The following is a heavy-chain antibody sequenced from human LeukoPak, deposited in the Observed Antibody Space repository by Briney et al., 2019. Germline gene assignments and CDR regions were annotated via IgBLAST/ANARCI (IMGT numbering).Heavy chain of an antibody. Sequence: GGSLRLPCAASGFTFSSYEMNWVRQAPGKGLEWVSYISSSGSTIYYADSVKGRFTISRDNAKNSLYLQMNSLRAEDTAVYYCARSNDYGDYYYYYMDVWGKGTTVTISS. D-gene: IGHD4-17*01. J-gene: IGHJ6*03. CDR3: ARSNDYGDYYYYYMDV. CDR2: ISSSGSTI. V-gene: IGHV3-48*03. CDR1: GFTFSSYE.